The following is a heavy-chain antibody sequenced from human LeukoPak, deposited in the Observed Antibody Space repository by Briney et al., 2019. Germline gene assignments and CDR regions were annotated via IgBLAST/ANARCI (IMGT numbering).Heavy chain of an antibody. V-gene: IGHV3-48*03. CDR2: ISRSGSTT. CDR3: ARDPTTVTTGGDN. CDR1: EFTFSSHE. Sequence: GGSLRLSCAASEFTFSSHEMNWVRQAPGKGLEYISYISRSGSTTKYADSVKGRFTISRDNAKNPLFLHMNSLTADDTAVYYCARDPTTVTTGGDNWGQGTLVTVSS. D-gene: IGHD4-17*01. J-gene: IGHJ4*02.